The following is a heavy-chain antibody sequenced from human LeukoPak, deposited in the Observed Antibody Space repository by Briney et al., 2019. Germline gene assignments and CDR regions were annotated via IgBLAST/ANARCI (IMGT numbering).Heavy chain of an antibody. V-gene: IGHV3-23*01. J-gene: IGHJ4*02. CDR3: AKSLRFGELSTSNNS. CDR2: ISGSGGST. Sequence: GGSLRLSCAASGFTFSSYAMSWVRQAPGKGLEWVSAISGSGGSTYYAGSVKGRFTISRDNSKNTLYLQMNSLRAEDTAVYYCAKSLRFGELSTSNNSWGQGPLVTVPS. CDR1: GFTFSSYA. D-gene: IGHD3-10*01.